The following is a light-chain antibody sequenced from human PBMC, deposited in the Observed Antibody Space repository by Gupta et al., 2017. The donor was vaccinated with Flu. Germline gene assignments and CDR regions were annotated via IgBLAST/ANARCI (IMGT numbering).Light chain of an antibody. Sequence: DIQLTQSPSFLSASVGDSVNFTCRASPGISSYLAWYQQKPGKAPKLLIDAASTLQSGVPSRFSGSGSGTEFTLTISSLQPEDFATYYCQQVNSYPRTFGQGTKVEIK. CDR1: PGISSY. CDR3: QQVNSYPRT. J-gene: IGKJ1*01. V-gene: IGKV1-9*01. CDR2: AAS.